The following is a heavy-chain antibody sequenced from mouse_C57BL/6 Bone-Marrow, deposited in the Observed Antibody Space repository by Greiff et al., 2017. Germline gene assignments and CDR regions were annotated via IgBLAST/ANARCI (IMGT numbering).Heavy chain of an antibody. CDR2: INPSDSYT. J-gene: IGHJ4*01. Sequence: QVQLKQPGAELVMPGASVKLSCKASGYTFTSYWMHWVKQRPGQGLEWIGEINPSDSYTNYNQKFKGKSTLTVDKSSSTAYMQLSSLTSEDSAVYYCARGGWSYYYAMDYWGQGTSVTVSS. CDR3: ARGGWSYYYAMDY. D-gene: IGHD2-3*01. CDR1: GYTFTSYW. V-gene: IGHV1-69*01.